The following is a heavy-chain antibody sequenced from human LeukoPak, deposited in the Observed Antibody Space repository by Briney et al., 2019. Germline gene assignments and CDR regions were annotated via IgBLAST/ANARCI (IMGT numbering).Heavy chain of an antibody. CDR2: IIPTFGTA. V-gene: IGHV1-69*05. J-gene: IGHJ3*01. CDR3: ARDSRGLYYYDSSGYWSL. D-gene: IGHD3-22*01. CDR1: GGTFSSYA. Sequence: ASVKVSCKASGGTFSSYAISWVRQAPGQGLEWMGRIIPTFGTANYAQKFQGRVTITTDESTSTAYMELSSLRSEDTAVYYCARDSRGLYYYDSSGYWSLWGQGTMVTVSS.